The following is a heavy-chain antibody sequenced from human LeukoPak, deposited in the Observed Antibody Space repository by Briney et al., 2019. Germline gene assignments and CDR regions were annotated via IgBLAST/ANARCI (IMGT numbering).Heavy chain of an antibody. CDR3: ARVGWSGYHFDY. Sequence: PGGSLRLSCAASGFTLSSYDINWVRQAPGRGLEWVSVIYTGGATYYADSVKGRFTISRDNPKNTLYLQMNTLRAEDTAVYYCARVGWSGYHFDYWGQGTQVTVSS. CDR2: IYTGGAT. D-gene: IGHD3-3*01. V-gene: IGHV3-66*01. CDR1: GFTLSSYD. J-gene: IGHJ4*02.